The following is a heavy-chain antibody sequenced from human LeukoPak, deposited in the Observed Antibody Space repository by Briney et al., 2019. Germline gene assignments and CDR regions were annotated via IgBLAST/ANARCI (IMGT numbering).Heavy chain of an antibody. D-gene: IGHD3/OR15-3a*01. Sequence: SETLSLTCTVSGDSISSSNCYWGWIRQPPGKGLEWIGSIYFSGGTYYNASLKSRVTISVDTSKNQFSLKLSSVTAADTAVYYCARQTGSGLFILPGGQGTLVTVSS. J-gene: IGHJ4*02. V-gene: IGHV4-39*01. CDR1: GDSISSSNCY. CDR3: ARQTGSGLFILP. CDR2: IYFSGGT.